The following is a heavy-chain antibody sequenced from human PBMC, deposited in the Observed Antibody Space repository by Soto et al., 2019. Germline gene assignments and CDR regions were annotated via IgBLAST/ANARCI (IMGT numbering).Heavy chain of an antibody. Sequence: PGGSLRLSCAASGFTFTSYSMNWVRQAPGKGLEWVSSISSSSSYIYYADSVKGRFTISRDNAKNSLYLQMSSLRAEDTAVYYCARDSGSSSDYYGMGVWGQGTTVTVS. CDR3: ARDSGSSSDYYGMGV. D-gene: IGHD6-13*01. J-gene: IGHJ6*02. V-gene: IGHV3-21*01. CDR2: ISSSSSYI. CDR1: GFTFTSYS.